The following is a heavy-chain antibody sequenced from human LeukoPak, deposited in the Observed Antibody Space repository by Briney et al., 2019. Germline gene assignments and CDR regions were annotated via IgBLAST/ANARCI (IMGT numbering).Heavy chain of an antibody. V-gene: IGHV1-69*05. Sequence: SVKVSCKASGGTFSSYAISWVRQAPGQGLEWMGGIIPIFGTANYAQKLQGRVTMTTDTSTSTAYMELRSLRSDDTAVYYCARGAAPSGLFDYWGQGTLVTVSS. CDR1: GGTFSSYA. D-gene: IGHD3/OR15-3a*01. CDR3: ARGAAPSGLFDY. CDR2: IIPIFGTA. J-gene: IGHJ4*02.